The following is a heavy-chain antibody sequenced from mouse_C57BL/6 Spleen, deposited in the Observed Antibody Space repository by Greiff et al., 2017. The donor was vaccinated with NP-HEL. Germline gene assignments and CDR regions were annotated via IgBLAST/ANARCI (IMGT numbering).Heavy chain of an antibody. J-gene: IGHJ2*01. CDR1: GYTFTSYW. CDR3: ARSITTVVAKGY. CDR2: IYPGSGST. V-gene: IGHV1-55*01. D-gene: IGHD1-1*01. Sequence: QVQLKQPGAELVKPGASVKMSCKASGYTFTSYWITWVKQRPGQGLEWIGDIYPGSGSTNYNEKFKSKATLTVDTSSSTAYMQLSSLTSEDSAVYYCARSITTVVAKGYWGQGTTLTVSS.